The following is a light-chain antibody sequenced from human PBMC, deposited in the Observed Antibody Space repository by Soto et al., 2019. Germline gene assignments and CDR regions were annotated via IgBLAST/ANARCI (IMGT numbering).Light chain of an antibody. CDR2: DVN. J-gene: IGLJ1*01. Sequence: QSALTQPASVSGSPGQSISISCTGTGNDVGGYTFVSWYQQHPDKVPKLAIFDVNRRPSGVSDRFSGSKSVNAASLTISGLQAEDEADYYCCSYTATTTYVFGTGTKVTVL. V-gene: IGLV2-14*03. CDR3: CSYTATTTYV. CDR1: GNDVGGYTF.